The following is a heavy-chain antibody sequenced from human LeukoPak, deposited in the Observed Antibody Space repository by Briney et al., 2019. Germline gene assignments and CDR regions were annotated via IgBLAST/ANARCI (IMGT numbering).Heavy chain of an antibody. J-gene: IGHJ4*02. Sequence: PSETLSLTCTVSGGSTSSSDYYWSWIRQPPGKGLEWIGYIFYSGNTNYNPSLKSRVTISVDTSKNQFSLKLSSVTAADTAVYYCARANYDFLTGYYLFDSWGQGTLVTVSS. V-gene: IGHV4-61*08. D-gene: IGHD3-9*01. CDR2: IFYSGNT. CDR1: GGSTSSSDYY. CDR3: ARANYDFLTGYYLFDS.